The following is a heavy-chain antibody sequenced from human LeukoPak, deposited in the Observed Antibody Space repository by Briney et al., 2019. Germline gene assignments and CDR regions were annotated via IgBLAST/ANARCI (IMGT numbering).Heavy chain of an antibody. Sequence: GGSLRLSCAASGFTFSSYGMHWVRQAPGKGLEWVAVIWYDGSNKYYADSVKGRFTISRDNSKNTLYLQMNSLRAEDTAVYYCARGSSGPGGYYFDHWGQGTLVTVSS. CDR2: IWYDGSNK. J-gene: IGHJ4*02. D-gene: IGHD3-22*01. CDR3: ARGSSGPGGYYFDH. CDR1: GFTFSSYG. V-gene: IGHV3-33*01.